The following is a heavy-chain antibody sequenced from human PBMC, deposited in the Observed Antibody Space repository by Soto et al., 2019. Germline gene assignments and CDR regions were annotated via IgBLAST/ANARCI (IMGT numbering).Heavy chain of an antibody. CDR3: STRPCDY. J-gene: IGHJ4*02. Sequence: QVQLVQSGAEVKKPGAAVKVSCKTSGYTFINYDINCVRQAPGKGLEWMGLMNPKSGKTGYAQKSQGRDSMNKNTSTSTDYMETNSLRAEDTATYYCSTRPCDYWGQGTLVNVSS. CDR1: GYTFINYD. V-gene: IGHV1-8*01. CDR2: MNPKSGKT. D-gene: IGHD6-6*01.